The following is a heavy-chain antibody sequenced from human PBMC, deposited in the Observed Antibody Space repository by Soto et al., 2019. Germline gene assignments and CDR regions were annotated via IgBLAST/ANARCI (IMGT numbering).Heavy chain of an antibody. CDR3: ARDLPPVDY. Sequence: QIQLVQSGAEVKKPGASVKVSCKASGYTFSSYHITWVRQAPGQGLEWMGWISAYNGNTNYAQNLQGTVTMTPDPTPTTAHMELRRRRSDDTAVYYCARDLPPVDYWGQGTLVTVSS. CDR1: GYTFSSYH. V-gene: IGHV1-18*01. J-gene: IGHJ4*02. CDR2: ISAYNGNT.